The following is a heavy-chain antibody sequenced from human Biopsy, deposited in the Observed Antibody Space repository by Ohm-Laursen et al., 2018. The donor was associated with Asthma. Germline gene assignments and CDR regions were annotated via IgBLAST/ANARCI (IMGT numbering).Heavy chain of an antibody. D-gene: IGHD3-22*01. V-gene: IGHV3-53*01. CDR3: ARGDSSNWSHYYFDY. CDR2: IYSSGTS. CDR1: GFTVSRDH. J-gene: IGHJ4*02. Sequence: SLRLSCSASGFTVSRDHMFWVRQAPGKGLEWVSVIYSSGTSHTADSVRGRFTISRDFSKNTLHLQMHSLRVEDTAVYYCARGDSSNWSHYYFDYWGQGTLVTVSS.